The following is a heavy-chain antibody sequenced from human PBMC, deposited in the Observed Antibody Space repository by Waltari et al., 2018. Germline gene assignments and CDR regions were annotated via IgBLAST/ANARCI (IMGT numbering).Heavy chain of an antibody. Sequence: QVQLQESGPGLVKPSETLSLTCTVSGGSISSYSWSWIRRPPGKGLEWIGYIYYSGSTNYNPSLKSRVTISVDMSKNQFSLRLISVTAADTAVYYCARGITMTGRNYYYYMDVWGKGTTVTVSS. CDR2: IYYSGST. D-gene: IGHD3-22*01. CDR3: ARGITMTGRNYYYYMDV. V-gene: IGHV4-59*01. J-gene: IGHJ6*03. CDR1: GGSISSYS.